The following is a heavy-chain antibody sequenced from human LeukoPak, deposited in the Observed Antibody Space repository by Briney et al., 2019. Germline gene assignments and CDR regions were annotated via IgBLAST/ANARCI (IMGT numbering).Heavy chain of an antibody. CDR2: IRFDGSNK. CDR1: GFTFSSYG. Sequence: PGGSLRLSCAASGFTFSSYGMHWVRQAPGKGLEWVAFIRFDGSNKYYADSVKGRFTISRDNSKNTLYLQMNSLRAEDTAVYYCAKDYSSYGNYYYYYMDVWGKGTTVTISS. D-gene: IGHD5-18*01. CDR3: AKDYSSYGNYYYYYMDV. J-gene: IGHJ6*03. V-gene: IGHV3-30*02.